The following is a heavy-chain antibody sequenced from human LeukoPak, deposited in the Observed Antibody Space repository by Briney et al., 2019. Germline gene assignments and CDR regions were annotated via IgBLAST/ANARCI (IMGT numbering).Heavy chain of an antibody. CDR2: VYYSGST. CDR3: AKRYCSSTTCYDDRGAFDY. CDR1: GGSVSSHRYY. Sequence: SETLSLTCTVSGGSVSSHRYYWGWLRQPPGKGLEWIGSVYYSGSTYYDPSLKSRVTISVDTSKNQFSLKLSSVTAADTAVYYCAKRYCSSTTCYDDRGAFDYWGQGTLVTVSS. J-gene: IGHJ4*02. D-gene: IGHD2-2*01. V-gene: IGHV4-39*07.